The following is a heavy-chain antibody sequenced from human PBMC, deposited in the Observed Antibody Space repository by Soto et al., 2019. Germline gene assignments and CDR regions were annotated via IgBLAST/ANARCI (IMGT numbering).Heavy chain of an antibody. CDR2: ISYDGSNK. CDR1: GFTFSSYA. V-gene: IGHV3-30-3*01. J-gene: IGHJ6*02. CDR3: ARCGGDCYANRMNYYGMDV. Sequence: GGSLRFSCAASGFTFSSYAMHWVRQAPGKGLEWVAVISYDGSNKYYADSVKGRFTISRDNSKNTLYLQMNSLRAEDTAVYYCARCGGDCYANRMNYYGMDVWGQGTTVTVSS. D-gene: IGHD2-21*02.